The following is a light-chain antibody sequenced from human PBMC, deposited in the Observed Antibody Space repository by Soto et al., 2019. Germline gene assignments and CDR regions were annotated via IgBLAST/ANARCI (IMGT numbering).Light chain of an antibody. CDR1: QSVSYY. Sequence: EILMTQSPATLSVSPGERVTFSCRASQSVSYYLAWYHQKPGQAPRLLIYDASTRATGIPVRFSGSGSGTEFTLTISSLQSEDFGVYYCQQNKNWPGTFGQGTKVDIK. CDR3: QQNKNWPGT. V-gene: IGKV3-15*01. CDR2: DAS. J-gene: IGKJ1*01.